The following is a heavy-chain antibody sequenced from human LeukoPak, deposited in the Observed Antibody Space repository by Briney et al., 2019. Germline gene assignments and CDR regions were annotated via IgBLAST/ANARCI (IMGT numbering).Heavy chain of an antibody. D-gene: IGHD6-19*01. V-gene: IGHV4-59*08. Sequence: SETLSLTCAVSVGSMSSYSWSWIRQPPGAGLEWFGFVYESGSTNYNPSLKSRVTISVDTSKNQFSLKVNSVPAADTAVYYCARHRTSGWGLDYWGQGTLVTVSS. J-gene: IGHJ4*02. CDR1: VGSMSSYS. CDR3: ARHRTSGWGLDY. CDR2: VYESGST.